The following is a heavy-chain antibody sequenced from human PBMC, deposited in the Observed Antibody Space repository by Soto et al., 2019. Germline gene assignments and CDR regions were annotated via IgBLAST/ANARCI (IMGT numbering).Heavy chain of an antibody. CDR3: AREDFSAWVPRLDP. CDR1: GDSMKTYA. J-gene: IGHJ5*02. CDR2: IYDDGTT. V-gene: IGHV4-59*13. D-gene: IGHD6-19*01. Sequence: QVQLQESGPGLVRPSETLSLICSVSGDSMKTYAWNWIRQPPWKGLEWLGYIYDDGTTNYNPSLKTRITMSIDTSKRLFSLSLRSVNAADTAMYYCAREDFSAWVPRLDPWGQGILVNVSS.